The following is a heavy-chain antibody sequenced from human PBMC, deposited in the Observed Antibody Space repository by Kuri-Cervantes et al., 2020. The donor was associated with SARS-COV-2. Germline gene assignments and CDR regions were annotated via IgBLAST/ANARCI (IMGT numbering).Heavy chain of an antibody. D-gene: IGHD4-11*01. CDR1: GFTFSSYA. V-gene: IGHV3-30-3*01. CDR2: ISYDGSNK. CDR3: ARVQDYYSNIQFDY. Sequence: GGSLRLSCAASGFTFSSYAMHWVRQAPGKGLEWVAVISYDGSNKYYADSVKVRFTISRDNSKNTLYLQMNSLRAEDTALYYCARVQDYYSNIQFDYWGQGTLVTVSS. J-gene: IGHJ4*02.